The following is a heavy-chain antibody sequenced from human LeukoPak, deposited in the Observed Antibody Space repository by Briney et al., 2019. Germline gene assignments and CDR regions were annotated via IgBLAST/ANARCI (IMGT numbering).Heavy chain of an antibody. D-gene: IGHD2-2*01. Sequence: GASVKVSCKASGGTFSSYAISWVRQAPGQGLEWMGGIIPIFGTANYAQKFQGRVTITTDESTSIAYMELSSLRSEDTAVYYCLGVVPAASTDYWGQGTLVTVSS. V-gene: IGHV1-69*05. CDR1: GGTFSSYA. J-gene: IGHJ4*02. CDR3: LGVVPAASTDY. CDR2: IIPIFGTA.